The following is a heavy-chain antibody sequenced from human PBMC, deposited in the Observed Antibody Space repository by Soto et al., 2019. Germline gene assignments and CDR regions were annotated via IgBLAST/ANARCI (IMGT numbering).Heavy chain of an antibody. CDR3: ARMFLNYSAYFDY. Sequence: SETLSLTCTVSGGSISTYYWSWIRQPPGKGLEWIGYIYSSGNTNSNPSLKSRVTILVDTSKNQFSLKLSSVTAADTAVYYCARMFLNYSAYFDYWGQGTLVTVSS. CDR2: IYSSGNT. V-gene: IGHV4-59*01. J-gene: IGHJ4*02. CDR1: GGSISTYY. D-gene: IGHD3-3*01.